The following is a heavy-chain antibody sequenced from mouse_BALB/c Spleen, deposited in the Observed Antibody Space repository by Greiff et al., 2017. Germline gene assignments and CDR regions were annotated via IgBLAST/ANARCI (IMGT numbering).Heavy chain of an antibody. CDR3: ARGAYYGNYEFAY. Sequence: QVQLKQSGPQLVRPGASVKISCKASGYSFTSYWMHWVKQRPGQGLEWIGMIDPSDSETRLNQKFKDKATLTVDKSSSTAYMQLSSPTSEDSAVYYCARGAYYGNYEFAYWGQGTLVTVSA. CDR2: IDPSDSET. V-gene: IGHV1S126*01. CDR1: GYSFTSYW. J-gene: IGHJ3*01. D-gene: IGHD2-10*01.